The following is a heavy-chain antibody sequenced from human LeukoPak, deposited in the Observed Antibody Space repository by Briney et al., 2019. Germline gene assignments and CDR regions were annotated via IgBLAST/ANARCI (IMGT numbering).Heavy chain of an antibody. J-gene: IGHJ4*02. V-gene: IGHV3-48*04. CDR3: ARDGGLITYYYDSSGYYFDY. D-gene: IGHD3-22*01. CDR2: ISSSSSTI. Sequence: GGSLRLSCAASGFTFSSYSMNRVRQAPGKGLEWVSYISSSSSTIYYADSVKGRFTISRDNAKNSLYLQMNSLRAEDTAVYYCARDGGLITYYYDSSGYYFDYWGQGTLVTVSS. CDR1: GFTFSSYS.